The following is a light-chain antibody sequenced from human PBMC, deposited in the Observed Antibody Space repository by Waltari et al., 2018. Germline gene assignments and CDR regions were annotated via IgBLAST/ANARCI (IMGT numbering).Light chain of an antibody. CDR3: CSYAGSSTP. V-gene: IGLV2-23*02. CDR1: SSDVAGYNY. J-gene: IGLJ2*01. CDR2: DVS. Sequence: QSALTQPASVSGSPGQSITISCTGPSSDVAGYNYVSWYQQHPGKAPKLMIYDVSKRPSGVSNRFSGSKSGNTASLTISGLQAEDEADYYCCSYAGSSTPFGGGTKLTVL.